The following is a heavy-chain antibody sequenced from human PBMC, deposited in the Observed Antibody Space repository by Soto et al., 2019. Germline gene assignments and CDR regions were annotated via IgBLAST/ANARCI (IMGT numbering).Heavy chain of an antibody. V-gene: IGHV3-23*01. J-gene: IGHJ6*02. CDR2: ISGSGGST. CDR3: ARDWAAAAAGGYYYYGMDV. Sequence: EVQLLESGGGLVQPGGSLRLSCAASGFTFSSYAMSWVRQAPGKGLEWVSAISGSGGSTYYADSVKGRFTISRDNSKNTLYLQMNSLRAEDTAVYYCARDWAAAAAGGYYYYGMDVWGQGTTVTVSS. D-gene: IGHD6-13*01. CDR1: GFTFSSYA.